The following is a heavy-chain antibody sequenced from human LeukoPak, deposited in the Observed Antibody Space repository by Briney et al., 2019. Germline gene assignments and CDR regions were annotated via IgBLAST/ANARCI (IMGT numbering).Heavy chain of an antibody. D-gene: IGHD6-6*01. CDR2: INHSGST. V-gene: IGHV4-34*01. CDR3: ARGANSSSSRKRYYFDY. CDR1: GGSFSGYY. Sequence: SETLSLTCAVYGGSFSGYYWSWIRQPPGKGLECIGEINHSGSTNYNPSLKSRVTISVDTSKNQFSPKLSSVTAADTAAYYCARGANSSSSRKRYYFDYWGQGTLVTVSS. J-gene: IGHJ4*02.